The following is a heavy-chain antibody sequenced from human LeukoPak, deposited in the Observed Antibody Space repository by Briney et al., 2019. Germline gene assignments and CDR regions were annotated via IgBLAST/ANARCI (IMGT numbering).Heavy chain of an antibody. Sequence: GESLKISCKGSGYSFTSYWIGWARQMPGKGLEWMGIIYPGDSDTRYSPSFQGQVTISADKSISTAYLQWSTLKASDTAMYYCARRGLIAVAGTGWFDPWGQVTLVTVSS. V-gene: IGHV5-51*01. J-gene: IGHJ5*02. CDR2: IYPGDSDT. CDR3: ARRGLIAVAGTGWFDP. D-gene: IGHD6-19*01. CDR1: GYSFTSYW.